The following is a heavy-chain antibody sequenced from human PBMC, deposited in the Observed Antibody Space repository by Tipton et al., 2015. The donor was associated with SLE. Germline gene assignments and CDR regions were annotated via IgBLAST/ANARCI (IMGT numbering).Heavy chain of an antibody. CDR2: ISAYNGDT. J-gene: IGHJ4*02. Sequence: QLVQSGAEVKKPGASVKVSCKASGYTFKSYGITWVRQAPGQGLVWMGWISAYNGDTNYAQKFQGRVTMTTDTSTNTAYLEVRSLRSDDTAVYCCARTQGSDPPEDFDSWGQGSLVTVSS. CDR3: ARTQGSDPPEDFDS. CDR1: GYTFKSYG. D-gene: IGHD1-26*01. V-gene: IGHV1-18*01.